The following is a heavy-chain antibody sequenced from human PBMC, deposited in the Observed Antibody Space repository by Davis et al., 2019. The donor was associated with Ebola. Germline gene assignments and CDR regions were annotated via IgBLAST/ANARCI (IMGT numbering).Heavy chain of an antibody. D-gene: IGHD7-27*01. J-gene: IGHJ6*02. CDR1: GGSISSYY. V-gene: IGHV4-34*01. Sequence: PSETLSLTCTVSGGSISSYYWSWIRQPPGKGLEWIGEINHSGSTNYNPSLKSRVTISVDTSKNQFSLKLSSVTAADTAVYYCARGWGPDGMDVWGQGTTVTVSS. CDR2: INHSGST. CDR3: ARGWGPDGMDV.